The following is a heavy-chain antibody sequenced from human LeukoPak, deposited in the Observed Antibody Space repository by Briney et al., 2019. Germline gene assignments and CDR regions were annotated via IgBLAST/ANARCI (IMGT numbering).Heavy chain of an antibody. Sequence: GGSLRLSCAASGFTFSSYWMSWVRQAPGKGLEWVASIKQDGSEKYYVDSVKGRFTISRDNAKNSLYLQMNGLRAEDTAVYYCAREYCTNGVCYGLGYWGQGTLVTVSS. J-gene: IGHJ4*02. V-gene: IGHV3-7*01. CDR1: GFTFSSYW. D-gene: IGHD2-8*01. CDR3: AREYCTNGVCYGLGY. CDR2: IKQDGSEK.